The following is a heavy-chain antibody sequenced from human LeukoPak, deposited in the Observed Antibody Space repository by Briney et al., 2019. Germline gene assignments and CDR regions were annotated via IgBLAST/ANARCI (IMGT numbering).Heavy chain of an antibody. V-gene: IGHV4-39*01. CDR1: GGSISSSSYY. CDR2: IYYSGST. D-gene: IGHD2-21*02. J-gene: IGHJ4*02. Sequence: SETLSLTCTVSGGSISSSSYYWGWIRQPPGKGLEWIGSIYYSGSTYYNPSLKSRVTISVDTSKNQFSLKLSSVTAADTAVYYCAMAVTARTTDYWGQGTLVTVSS. CDR3: AMAVTARTTDY.